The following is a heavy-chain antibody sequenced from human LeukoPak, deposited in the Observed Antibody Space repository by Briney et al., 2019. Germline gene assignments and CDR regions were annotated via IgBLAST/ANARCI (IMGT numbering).Heavy chain of an antibody. Sequence: PGGSLRLSCAASGFNVRSTYMSWVRQAPGKGLEWVANIKQDGSEKYYVDSVKGRFTISRDNAKNSLYLQMNSLRAEDTAVYYCARAGILWFGELLYFDYWGQGTLVTVSS. D-gene: IGHD3-10*01. CDR2: IKQDGSEK. J-gene: IGHJ4*02. CDR1: GFNVRSTY. CDR3: ARAGILWFGELLYFDY. V-gene: IGHV3-7*01.